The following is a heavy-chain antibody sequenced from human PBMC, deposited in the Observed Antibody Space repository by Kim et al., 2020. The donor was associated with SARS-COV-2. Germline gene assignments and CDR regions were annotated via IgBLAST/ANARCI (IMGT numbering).Heavy chain of an antibody. Sequence: DSVKGRFTIDRDNAKSSLYLQRNSLRDEDTAVYYCARVFSDYDQERKIDYWGQGTLVTVSS. V-gene: IGHV3-21*01. CDR3: ARVFSDYDQERKIDY. D-gene: IGHD5-12*01. J-gene: IGHJ4*02.